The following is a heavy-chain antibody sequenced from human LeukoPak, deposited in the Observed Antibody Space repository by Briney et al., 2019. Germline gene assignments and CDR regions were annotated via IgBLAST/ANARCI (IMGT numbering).Heavy chain of an antibody. Sequence: GGSLRLSCAASGFTFSSYEMNWVRQAPGKGLEWVSYITNSGGTMYYADSVKGRFTIYRDNAKNSLYLQMNSLRAEDTAVYYCARDSVAGSQDTFDIWGQGTMVTVSS. CDR2: ITNSGGTM. J-gene: IGHJ3*02. D-gene: IGHD6-19*01. V-gene: IGHV3-48*03. CDR1: GFTFSSYE. CDR3: ARDSVAGSQDTFDI.